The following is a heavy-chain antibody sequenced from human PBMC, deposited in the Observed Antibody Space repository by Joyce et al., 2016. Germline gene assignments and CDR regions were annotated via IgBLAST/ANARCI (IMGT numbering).Heavy chain of an antibody. CDR2: INNSGVT. Sequence: QVQLQQWGAGLLKPSETLSLTCAVSGGPFRGFFWTWVRQPPGKGLEWIGDINNSGVTNYNPSLKTRVTFSVDTSKNHFSLKLTSLSAADTAVYYCARSQWLAPLMYWGQGTPVTVSS. V-gene: IGHV4-34*01. CDR3: ARSQWLAPLMY. D-gene: IGHD6-19*01. J-gene: IGHJ4*02. CDR1: GGPFRGFF.